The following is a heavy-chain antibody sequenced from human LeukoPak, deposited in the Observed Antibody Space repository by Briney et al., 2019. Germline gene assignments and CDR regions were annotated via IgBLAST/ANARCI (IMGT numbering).Heavy chain of an antibody. CDR3: AREATVIAAAGTEGDY. J-gene: IGHJ4*02. CDR1: GYTFTSYY. CDR2: INPSGGST. Sequence: ASVKVSCKASGYTFTSYYMHWVRQAPGQGLEWMGIINPSGGSTSCAQKFQGRVTMTRDTSTSTVYMELSSLRSEDTAVYYCAREATVIAAAGTEGDYWGQGTLVTVSS. V-gene: IGHV1-46*01. D-gene: IGHD6-13*01.